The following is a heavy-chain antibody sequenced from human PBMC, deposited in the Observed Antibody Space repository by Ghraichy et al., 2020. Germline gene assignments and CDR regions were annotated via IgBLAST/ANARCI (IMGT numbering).Heavy chain of an antibody. CDR3: ARSSGSTVLLHYMDV. CDR2: INHSGST. CDR1: GGSFSSYY. J-gene: IGHJ6*03. Sequence: GSLRLSCAVYGGSFSSYYWSWIRQPPGKGLEWIGEINHSGSTNYYPSLQSRVTLSVDKSKNQFPLKLSSVAAADTAVYYCARSSGSTVLLHYMDVWGKGTTVSVSS. V-gene: IGHV4-34*01. D-gene: IGHD3-10*01.